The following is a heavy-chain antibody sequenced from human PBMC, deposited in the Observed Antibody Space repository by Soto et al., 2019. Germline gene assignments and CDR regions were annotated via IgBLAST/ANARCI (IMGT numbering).Heavy chain of an antibody. CDR1: CGPFSDYY. CDR2: INHSGST. J-gene: IGHJ4*02. Sequence: SETLSLTCAFYCGPFSDYYWSWIRQAPGRGLEWIGEINHSGSTYYNPSLKSRVTISVDTSKNQFSLKLSSVTAADTAVYYCARGVVRRVIIQYTSFFDYWGQGTLVTVSS. CDR3: ARGVVRRVIIQYTSFFDY. D-gene: IGHD3-10*01. V-gene: IGHV4-34*01.